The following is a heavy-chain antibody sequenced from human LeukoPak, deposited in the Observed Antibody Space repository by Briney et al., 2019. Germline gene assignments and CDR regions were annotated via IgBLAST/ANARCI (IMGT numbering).Heavy chain of an antibody. CDR3: ASSYYDSSGSIDY. Sequence: SETLSLTCTVSGGSISSGSYYWSWIRQPAGKGLEWIGRIYTSGSTNYNPSLKSRVTISVDTSKNQFSLKLSSVTAADTAVYYCASSYYDSSGSIDYWGQGTLVTVSS. V-gene: IGHV4-61*02. D-gene: IGHD3-22*01. CDR1: GGSISSGSYY. CDR2: IYTSGST. J-gene: IGHJ4*02.